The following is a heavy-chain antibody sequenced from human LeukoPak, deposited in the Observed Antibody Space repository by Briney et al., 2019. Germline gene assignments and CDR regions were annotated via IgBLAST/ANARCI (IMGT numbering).Heavy chain of an antibody. CDR3: ARGPTEDYDFWSGYDYYFDY. CDR2: IYTSGST. CDR1: GGSISSYY. Sequence: PSETLSLTCTVSGGSISSYYWSWIRQPAGKGLEWIGRIYTSGSTNYNPSLKSRVTMSVDTSKNQFSLKLSSVTAADTAVYYCARGPTEDYDFWSGYDYYFDYWGQGTLVTVSS. D-gene: IGHD3-3*01. V-gene: IGHV4-4*07. J-gene: IGHJ4*02.